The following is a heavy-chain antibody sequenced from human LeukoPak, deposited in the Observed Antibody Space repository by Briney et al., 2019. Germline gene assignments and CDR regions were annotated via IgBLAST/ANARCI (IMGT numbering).Heavy chain of an antibody. V-gene: IGHV4-34*01. J-gene: IGHJ4*02. CDR2: INHSGST. CDR3: ARGKIAVAGTFNY. CDR1: GGSFSGYY. Sequence: SETLSLTCAVYGGSFSGYYWSWIRQPPGKGLEWIGEINHSGSTNYNPPLKSRVTISVDTSKNQFSLKLSSVTAADTAVYYCARGKIAVAGTFNYWGQGTLVTVSS. D-gene: IGHD6-19*01.